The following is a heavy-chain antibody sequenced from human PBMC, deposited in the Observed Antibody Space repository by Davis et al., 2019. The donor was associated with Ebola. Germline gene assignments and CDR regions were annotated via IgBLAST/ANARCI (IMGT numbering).Heavy chain of an antibody. CDR3: ARVSYTNGLYYFDY. V-gene: IGHV3-21*01. J-gene: IGHJ4*02. Sequence: GGSLRLSCAASGFTFSSYAMSWVRQAPGKGLEWVSSISSSSSYIYYADSVKGRFTISRDNAKNSLYLQMNSLRDEDTAVYYCARVSYTNGLYYFDYWGQGTLVTVSS. D-gene: IGHD6-19*01. CDR2: ISSSSSYI. CDR1: GFTFSSYA.